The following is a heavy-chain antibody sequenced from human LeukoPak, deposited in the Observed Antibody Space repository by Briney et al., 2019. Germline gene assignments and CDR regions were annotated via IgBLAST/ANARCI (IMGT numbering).Heavy chain of an antibody. CDR1: GGSISSSSYY. D-gene: IGHD6-13*01. CDR3: ARDSSSWHQKNYNWFDP. Sequence: SETLSLTCTVSGGSISSSSYYWGWIRQPPGKGLEWIGSIYYSGSTYYNPSLKSRVTISVDTSKNQFSLKLSSVTAADTAVYYCARDSSSWHQKNYNWFDPWGQGTLVTVSS. V-gene: IGHV4-39*07. J-gene: IGHJ5*02. CDR2: IYYSGST.